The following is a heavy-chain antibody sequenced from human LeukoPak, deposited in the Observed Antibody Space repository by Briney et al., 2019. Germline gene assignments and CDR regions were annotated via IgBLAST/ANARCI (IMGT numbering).Heavy chain of an antibody. CDR2: ISSSGSTI. V-gene: IGHV3-11*04. CDR3: ARGHIVVVVAEFWFDP. CDR1: GSTFSDYY. J-gene: IGHJ5*02. D-gene: IGHD2-15*01. Sequence: GGSLRLSCAASGSTFSDYYMSWIRQAPGKGLEWVSYISSSGSTIYYADSVKGRFTISRDNAKNSLYLQMNSLRAEDTAVYYCARGHIVVVVAEFWFDPWGQGTLVTVSS.